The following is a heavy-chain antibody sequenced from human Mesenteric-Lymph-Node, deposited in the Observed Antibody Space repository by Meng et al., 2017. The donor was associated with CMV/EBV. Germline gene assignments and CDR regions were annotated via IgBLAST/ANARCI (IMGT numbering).Heavy chain of an antibody. CDR3: GKVVRDGELGDY. D-gene: IGHD1-26*01. CDR2: IRTDGSSK. Sequence: GESLKISCAASGFTFSTHAMNWVRQAPGKGLDWVAFIRTDGSSKYYRDSVKGRFTISRDNSRNTLYLQMNSLRAEDTAVYFCGKVVRDGELGDYWGQGTLVTVSS. CDR1: GFTFSTHA. J-gene: IGHJ4*02. V-gene: IGHV3-30*02.